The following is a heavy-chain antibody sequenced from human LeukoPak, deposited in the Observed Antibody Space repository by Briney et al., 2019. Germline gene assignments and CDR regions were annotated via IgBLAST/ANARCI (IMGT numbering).Heavy chain of an antibody. Sequence: GGSLRLSCAASGFSLSGYWMHWVRQAPGKGLVWVSRISSEGSGTTYADSVKGRFTISRDNSKNTLYLQMNSLRDEDAAVYHCTRVQAGRSGLMDVWGRGTTVTVSS. V-gene: IGHV3-74*01. CDR1: GFSLSGYW. D-gene: IGHD2-8*02. J-gene: IGHJ6*02. CDR2: ISSEGSGT. CDR3: TRVQAGRSGLMDV.